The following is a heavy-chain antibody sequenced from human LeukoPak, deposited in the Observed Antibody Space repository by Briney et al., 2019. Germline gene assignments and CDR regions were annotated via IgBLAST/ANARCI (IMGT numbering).Heavy chain of an antibody. D-gene: IGHD3-10*01. Sequence: PSETLSLTCAVYGGSFSAFYWSWIRRPPGKGLEWIGEINHSGSTNQNPFLKSRVTMSVDTSSHQFSLRLRSVTAADTGVYHCARMVRERHSFDIWGQGTMVTVSS. J-gene: IGHJ3*02. CDR2: INHSGST. CDR1: GGSFSAFY. V-gene: IGHV4-34*01. CDR3: ARMVRERHSFDI.